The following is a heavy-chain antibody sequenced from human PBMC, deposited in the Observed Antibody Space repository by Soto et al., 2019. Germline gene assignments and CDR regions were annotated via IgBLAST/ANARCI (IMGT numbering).Heavy chain of an antibody. CDR1: GGAISSIIYY. CDR2: IYYSGST. J-gene: IGHJ5*02. CDR3: ARQPYFSSTSCYPFSNWFDP. Sequence: QLQLQESGPGLVKPSETLSLTSTVSGGAISSIIYYWGWIRQPPGKGLEWIGSIYYSGSTYYNPSLKSRVTLYVHPSKNQFSLKLSSVTAAHTAVYYCARQPYFSSTSCYPFSNWFDPWGQGTLVTVSS. V-gene: IGHV4-39*01. D-gene: IGHD2-2*01.